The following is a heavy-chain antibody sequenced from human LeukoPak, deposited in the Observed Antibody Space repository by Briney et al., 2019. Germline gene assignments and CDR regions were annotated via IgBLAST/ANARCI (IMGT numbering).Heavy chain of an antibody. D-gene: IGHD2-2*01. Sequence: ASVKVSCKASGYTFTSYGISWVRQAPGQGLEWMGWISAYNGNTNYAQKLQGRVTMTTDTSTSTAYMELRSLRSDDTAVYYCARDRLGYCSSTSCYEALYYYYGMDVWGQGTTVTVSS. V-gene: IGHV1-18*01. CDR1: GYTFTSYG. CDR2: ISAYNGNT. J-gene: IGHJ6*02. CDR3: ARDRLGYCSSTSCYEALYYYYGMDV.